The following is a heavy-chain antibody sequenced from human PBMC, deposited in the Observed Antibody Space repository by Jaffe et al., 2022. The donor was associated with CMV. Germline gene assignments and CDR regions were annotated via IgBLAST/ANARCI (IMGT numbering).Heavy chain of an antibody. J-gene: IGHJ6*02. CDR3: ARIQVAVAGTMGYYGMDV. CDR2: IDWDDDK. CDR1: GFSLSTSGMC. Sequence: QVTLRESGPALVKPTQTLTLTCTFSGFSLSTSGMCVSWIRQPPGKALEWLALIDWDDDKYYSTSLKTRLTISKDTSKNQVVLTMTNMDPVDTATYYCARIQVAVAGTMGYYGMDVWGQGTTVTVSS. D-gene: IGHD6-19*01. V-gene: IGHV2-70*01.